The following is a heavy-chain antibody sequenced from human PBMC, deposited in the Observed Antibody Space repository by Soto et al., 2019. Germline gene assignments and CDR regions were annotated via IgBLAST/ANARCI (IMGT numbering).Heavy chain of an antibody. CDR1: GYSFTSYW. CDR3: ARIGAGGGGFDWPLRYYYYYMDV. CDR2: IYPGDSDT. Sequence: GESLKISCKGSGYSFTSYWIGWVRQMPGKGLEWMGIIYPGDSDTRYSPSFQGQVTISADKSISTAYLQWSSLKASDTAMYYCARIGAGGGGFDWPLRYYYYYMDVWGKGTTVTVSS. J-gene: IGHJ6*03. V-gene: IGHV5-51*01. D-gene: IGHD3-9*01.